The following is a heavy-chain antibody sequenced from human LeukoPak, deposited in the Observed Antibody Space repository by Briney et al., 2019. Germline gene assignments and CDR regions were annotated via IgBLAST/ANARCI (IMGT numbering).Heavy chain of an antibody. Sequence: GGSLRLSCAASGFTFSDYYMSWIRQAPGKGLEWVSVIYSGGSTYYADSVKGRFTISRDNSKNTLYLQMNSLRAEDTAVYYCARGADTAPPDYWGQGTLVTVSS. CDR3: ARGADTAPPDY. V-gene: IGHV3-53*01. CDR1: GFTFSDYY. J-gene: IGHJ4*02. D-gene: IGHD5-18*01. CDR2: IYSGGST.